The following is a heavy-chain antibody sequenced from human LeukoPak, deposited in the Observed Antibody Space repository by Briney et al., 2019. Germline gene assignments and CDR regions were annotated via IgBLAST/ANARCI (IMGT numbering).Heavy chain of an antibody. D-gene: IGHD3-22*01. J-gene: IGHJ6*02. V-gene: IGHV4-4*07. Sequence: SETLSLTCTVSGGSISNSYLSWVRQPAGKGLEWIGRMYVSGTTNYNPSLRSRVTMSMDTSKNQFSLRLSSVTAADTAVYYCARENYYESSGYSEGMDVWGQGTTVTVS. CDR1: GGSISNSY. CDR2: MYVSGTT. CDR3: ARENYYESSGYSEGMDV.